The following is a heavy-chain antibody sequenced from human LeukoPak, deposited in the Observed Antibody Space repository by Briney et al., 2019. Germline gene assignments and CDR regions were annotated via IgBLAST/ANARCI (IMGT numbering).Heavy chain of an antibody. CDR1: GFTFSTYW. D-gene: IGHD4-11*01. Sequence: GGSLRLSCEAAGFTFSTYWMNWVRETPGKVLEWVANIKQDASKKYYVDSVKGRFTISRDNAQNSLYLQMNSLSAEDTAVYYCARGRNYASDYWGQGTLVTVSS. CDR3: ARGRNYASDY. J-gene: IGHJ4*02. CDR2: IKQDASKK. V-gene: IGHV3-7*01.